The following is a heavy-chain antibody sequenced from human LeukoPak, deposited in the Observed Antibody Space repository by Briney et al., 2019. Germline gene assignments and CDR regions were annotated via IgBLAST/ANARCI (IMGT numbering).Heavy chain of an antibody. CDR3: ARDELYCSGGSCYSGFDY. CDR1: GYTFTNYY. CDR2: INPNSGGT. D-gene: IGHD2-15*01. J-gene: IGHJ4*02. Sequence: ASVKVSCKASGYTFTNYYMHWVRQAPGQGLEWMGWINPNSGGTNYAQKFQGWVTMTRDTSISTAYMELSRLRSDDTAVYYCARDELYCSGGSCYSGFDYWGQGTLVTVSS. V-gene: IGHV1-2*04.